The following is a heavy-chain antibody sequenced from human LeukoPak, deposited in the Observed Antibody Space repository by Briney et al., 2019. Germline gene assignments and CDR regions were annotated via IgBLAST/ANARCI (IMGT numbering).Heavy chain of an antibody. Sequence: GGFLRLSCAASGFTFSSYGMSWVRQAPGKGLEWVSAISGSGGSTYYADSVKGRFTISRDNSKNTLYLQMNSLRAEDTAVYYCAKDQRLRGFDPWGQGTLVTVSS. J-gene: IGHJ5*02. V-gene: IGHV3-23*01. CDR3: AKDQRLRGFDP. CDR1: GFTFSSYG. CDR2: ISGSGGST.